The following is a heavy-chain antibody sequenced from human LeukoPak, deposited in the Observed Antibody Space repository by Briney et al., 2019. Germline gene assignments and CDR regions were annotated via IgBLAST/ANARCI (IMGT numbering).Heavy chain of an antibody. CDR1: GGSFSGYY. J-gene: IGHJ6*02. CDR3: ARGRYRVATNYYYGMDV. V-gene: IGHV4-34*01. D-gene: IGHD5-24*01. Sequence: PSETLSLTCAVYGGSFSGYYWSWIRQPPEKGLEWIGEINHSGSTNYNPSLKSRVTISVDTSKNQFSLKLSSVTAADTAVYYCARGRYRVATNYYYGMDVWGQGTTVTVSS. CDR2: INHSGST.